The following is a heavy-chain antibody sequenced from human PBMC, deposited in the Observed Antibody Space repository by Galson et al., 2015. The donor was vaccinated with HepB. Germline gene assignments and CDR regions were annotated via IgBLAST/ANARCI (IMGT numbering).Heavy chain of an antibody. CDR3: ARGPPLRRYFDWLADY. Sequence: SETLSLTCTVSGGSISSYYWSWIRQPPGKGLEWIGYIYYSGSTNYNPSLKSRVTISVDTSKNQFSLKLSSVTAADTAVYYCARGPPLRRYFDWLADYWGQGTLVTVSS. CDR1: GGSISSYY. J-gene: IGHJ4*02. CDR2: IYYSGST. D-gene: IGHD3-9*01. V-gene: IGHV4-59*12.